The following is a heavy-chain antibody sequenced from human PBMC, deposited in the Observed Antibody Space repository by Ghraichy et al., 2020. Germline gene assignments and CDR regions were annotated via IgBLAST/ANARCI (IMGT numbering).Heavy chain of an antibody. D-gene: IGHD2-15*01. V-gene: IGHV3-21*01. CDR2: ISSSSGYM. CDR1: GFTFSSYS. J-gene: IGHJ6*02. CDR3: ARADIVVVHFPNLYGMDV. Sequence: GGSLRLSCTASGFTFSSYSMNWVRQAPGTGLEWVSSISSSSGYMYYADSVKGRFTISRDNAKNSLYLQMNSLRAEDTAVYYCARADIVVVHFPNLYGMDVWGQGTTVTVSS.